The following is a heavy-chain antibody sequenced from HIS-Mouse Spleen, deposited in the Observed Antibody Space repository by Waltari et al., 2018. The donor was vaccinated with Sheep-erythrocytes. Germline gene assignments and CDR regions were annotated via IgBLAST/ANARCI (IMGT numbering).Heavy chain of an antibody. D-gene: IGHD6-6*01. J-gene: IGHJ3*02. CDR1: GFTFRCYS. V-gene: IGHV3-21*01. Sequence: EVQLVESGGGLVKPGGSLRLSCAASGFTFRCYSMNWVRQAPGKGLGGVSSISSSRNYIYYADPVKGRFTISRDNAKNSLYLQMNSLRAEDTAVYYCARDSTSDAFDIWGQGTMFTVSS. CDR2: ISSSRNYI. CDR3: ARDSTSDAFDI.